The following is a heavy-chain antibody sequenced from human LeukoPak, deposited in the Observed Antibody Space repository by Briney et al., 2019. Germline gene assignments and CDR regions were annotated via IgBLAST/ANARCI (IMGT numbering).Heavy chain of an antibody. J-gene: IGHJ4*02. D-gene: IGHD2-2*01. CDR3: ARSTSPKPNFDY. CDR2: IYYSGST. Sequence: SETLSLTCTVSGGSISSGGYYWSWIRQHPGKGLEWIGYIYYSGSTYYNPSLKSRVTISVDTSKNQFSLKLSSVTAADTAVYYCARSTSPKPNFDYWGQGTLVTVSS. V-gene: IGHV4-31*03. CDR1: GGSISSGGYY.